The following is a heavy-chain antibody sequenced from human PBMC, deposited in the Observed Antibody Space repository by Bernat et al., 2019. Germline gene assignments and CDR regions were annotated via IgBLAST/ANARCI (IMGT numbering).Heavy chain of an antibody. CDR3: AKGDYGDYGSLFDI. CDR1: GFTFSSYG. D-gene: IGHD4-17*01. J-gene: IGHJ3*02. V-gene: IGHV3-30*18. Sequence: QVQLVESGGGVVQPGRSLRLSCAASGFTFSSYGMHWVRQAPGEGLEWVAVISYDGSNKYYADSVKGRFTISRDNSKNTLYLQMNSLRAEDTAVYYCAKGDYGDYGSLFDIWGQGTMVTVSS. CDR2: ISYDGSNK.